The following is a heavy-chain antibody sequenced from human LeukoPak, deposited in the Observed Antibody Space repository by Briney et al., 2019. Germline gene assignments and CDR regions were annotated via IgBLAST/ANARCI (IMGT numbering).Heavy chain of an antibody. CDR3: AKEVVLGETNYYYYGMDV. CDR1: GSSVSTSG. D-gene: IGHD1-26*01. Sequence: PGGSLRLSCTVSGSSVSTSGMSWVRQAQGKGLEWVSAISGSGARAHYAESVRGRFTISRDNSQNTLHLQMNSLRAEDTAVYYCAKEVVLGETNYYYYGMDVWGQGTTVTVSS. J-gene: IGHJ6*02. CDR2: ISGSGARA. V-gene: IGHV3-23*01.